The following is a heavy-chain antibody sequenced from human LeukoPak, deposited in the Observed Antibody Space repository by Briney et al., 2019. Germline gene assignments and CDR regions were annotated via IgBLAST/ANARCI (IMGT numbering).Heavy chain of an antibody. Sequence: ASVKVSCKASGYTFTGYYMHSVRQAPGQGLEWMGWINLDNGGTNYAQKFQGRVTMTRDMSISTAYMELSRLRSDDTAVYYCARDPSNSGYDYLYYFDYWGQGTLVTVSS. V-gene: IGHV1-2*02. D-gene: IGHD5-12*01. CDR1: GYTFTGYY. CDR2: INLDNGGT. J-gene: IGHJ4*02. CDR3: ARDPSNSGYDYLYYFDY.